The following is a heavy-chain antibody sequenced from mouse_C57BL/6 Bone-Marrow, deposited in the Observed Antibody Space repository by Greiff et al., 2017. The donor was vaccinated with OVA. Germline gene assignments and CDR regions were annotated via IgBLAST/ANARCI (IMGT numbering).Heavy chain of an antibody. CDR3: TNLEPRWVVADY. V-gene: IGHV1-15*01. Sequence: QVQLKESGAELVRPGASVTLSCKASGYTFTDYEMHWVKQTPVHGLEWIGAIDPETGGTAYNQKFKGKAILTADKSSSTAYMELRSLTSEDSAVYYCTNLEPRWVVADYWGQGTTLTVSS. J-gene: IGHJ2*01. CDR2: IDPETGGT. CDR1: GYTFTDYE. D-gene: IGHD1-1*01.